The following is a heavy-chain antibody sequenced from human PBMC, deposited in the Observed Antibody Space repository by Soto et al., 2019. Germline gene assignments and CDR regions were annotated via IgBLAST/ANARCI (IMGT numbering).Heavy chain of an antibody. CDR3: ARDRKVDYVEYYFDY. V-gene: IGHV4-4*07. Sequence: SETLSLTCTVSDDSISTYYWSWIRQPAGKGLEWVGRIYTNGSTTYNPSLKSRVTVSVDTSKKQLSLKLSSVTAADTAVYYCARDRKVDYVEYYFDYWGQGTLVTVSS. J-gene: IGHJ4*02. CDR1: DDSISTYY. D-gene: IGHD4-17*01. CDR2: IYTNGST.